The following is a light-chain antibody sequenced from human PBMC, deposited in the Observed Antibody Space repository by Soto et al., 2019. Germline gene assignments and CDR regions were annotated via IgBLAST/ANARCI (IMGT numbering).Light chain of an antibody. CDR2: EVS. CDR3: SSYTTRNTVL. Sequence: QSALTQPASVSGSPGQSITISCTGTSSDVGGYTYVSRYQQHPGRAPKLMIYEVSNRPSGVSNRFSGSKSGNTASLTISGLQAEDEAHYYCSSYTTRNTVLFGGGTKVTVL. J-gene: IGLJ2*01. V-gene: IGLV2-14*01. CDR1: SSDVGGYTY.